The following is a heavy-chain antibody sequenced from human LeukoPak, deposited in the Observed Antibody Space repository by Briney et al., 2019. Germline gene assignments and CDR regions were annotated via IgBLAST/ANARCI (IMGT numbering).Heavy chain of an antibody. CDR2: ISGSGGST. J-gene: IGHJ4*02. D-gene: IGHD3-16*02. Sequence: GGSLRLSCGASGFTFSSHGMNWVRQAPGKGLEWVSAISGSGGSTYYADSVKGRFTISRDNSKNTLYLQMNSLRAEDTAVYYCAKVGRLGELSPFDYWGQGTLVTVSS. CDR3: AKVGRLGELSPFDY. V-gene: IGHV3-23*01. CDR1: GFTFSSHG.